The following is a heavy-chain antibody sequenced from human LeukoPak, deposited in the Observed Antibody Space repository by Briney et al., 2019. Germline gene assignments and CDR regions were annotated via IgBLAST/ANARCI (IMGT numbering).Heavy chain of an antibody. Sequence: GGSLRLSCEASGFTFHAYAMHWVRQAPGKGLEWVSLINKDGSATYYADSVKGRFTISRDNSKNSLYLQMNSLRSEDTALYYCATWAFYHSLDVWGQGTTVTVSS. D-gene: IGHD1-26*01. J-gene: IGHJ6*02. V-gene: IGHV3-43*02. CDR2: INKDGSAT. CDR1: GFTFHAYA. CDR3: ATWAFYHSLDV.